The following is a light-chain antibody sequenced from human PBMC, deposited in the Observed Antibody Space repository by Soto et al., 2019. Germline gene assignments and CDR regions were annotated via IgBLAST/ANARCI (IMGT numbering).Light chain of an antibody. CDR3: QQRSNWRVT. V-gene: IGKV1-33*01. J-gene: IGKJ4*01. Sequence: DIQMTQSPSSLSASLGDRVTITCQASQDISNYLNWYQQKPGKAPKLLIYDASNLETGVPSRFSGSGSGTDFTFTISSLEPEDIAVYYCQQRSNWRVTFGGGTKVDIK. CDR2: DAS. CDR1: QDISNY.